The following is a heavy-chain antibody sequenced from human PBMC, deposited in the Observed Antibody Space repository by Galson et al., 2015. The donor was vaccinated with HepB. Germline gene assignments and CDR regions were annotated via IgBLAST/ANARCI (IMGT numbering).Heavy chain of an antibody. V-gene: IGHV1-2*06. D-gene: IGHD3-10*01. CDR3: ARGSYDGSGSLSHLDY. J-gene: IGHJ4*02. CDR2: INLNSGDT. CDR1: GYTFTGYY. Sequence: SVKVSCKASGYTFTGYYIHWVRQAPGQGLEWMGRINLNSGDTNHAQNFQGRVSMTRDTSISTAYMELSRLRSDDTAVYYCARGSYDGSGSLSHLDYWGQGTLVTVSS.